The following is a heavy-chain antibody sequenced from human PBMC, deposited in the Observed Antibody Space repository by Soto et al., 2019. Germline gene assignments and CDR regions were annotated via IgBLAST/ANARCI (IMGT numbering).Heavy chain of an antibody. V-gene: IGHV1-18*01. D-gene: IGHD3-9*01. J-gene: IGHJ4*02. CDR3: ASSPSRVRSFDWTPYY. CDR2: ISAYNGNT. CDR1: GYTFTSYG. Sequence: QVQLVQSGAEVKKPGASVKVSCKASGYTFTSYGISWVRQAPGQGLEWMGWISAYNGNTNYAQKLQGRVTMTTDTSTSTAYMELRSLRSDDTAVYYCASSPSRVRSFDWTPYYWGQGTLVTVSS.